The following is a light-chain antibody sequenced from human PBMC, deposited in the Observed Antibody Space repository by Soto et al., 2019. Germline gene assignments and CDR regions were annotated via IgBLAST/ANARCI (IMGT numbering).Light chain of an antibody. CDR3: QQYGSSPRFT. J-gene: IGKJ3*01. V-gene: IGKV3-20*01. CDR2: GAS. Sequence: EIVLTQSPGTLSLSPGERATLACRASQSVRSSYLAWYQQKPGQAPRLLIYGASTRATGIPDRFSGSGSWXXXTLTISRLEPEDFAVYYCQQYGSSPRFTFGPGTKVDIK. CDR1: QSVRSSY.